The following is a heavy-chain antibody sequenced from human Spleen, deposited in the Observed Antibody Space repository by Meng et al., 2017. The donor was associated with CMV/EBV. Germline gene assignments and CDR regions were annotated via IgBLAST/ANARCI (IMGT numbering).Heavy chain of an antibody. CDR1: NVSLTCYY. D-gene: IGHD6-6*01. CDR3: ARTIRASSSGWFDP. J-gene: IGHJ5*02. CDR2: INHRAAT. V-gene: IGHV4-34*01. Sequence: VYNVSLTCYYWSWIRQPPGKGLEWIGEINHRAATNYNPSLTGRVTMSVDTSTNHFSLRLSSVTAADAAVYYCARTIRASSSGWFDPWGQGTLVTVSS.